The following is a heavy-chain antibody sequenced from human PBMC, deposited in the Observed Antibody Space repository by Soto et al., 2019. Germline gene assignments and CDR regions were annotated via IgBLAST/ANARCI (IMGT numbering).Heavy chain of an antibody. Sequence: EVQLVESGGDFVKPGGSLRVSCAVSGFSFSNAWMSWVCQAPGKGLEWVGRIKSRADGGTTDYTAPVKGRFTISRDDSKNTVFLQMNSLKTEDTAVYYCTAHLGEFFPLDYWGQGTLVTVSS. CDR1: GFSFSNAW. CDR3: TAHLGEFFPLDY. D-gene: IGHD3-16*01. V-gene: IGHV3-15*01. J-gene: IGHJ4*02. CDR2: IKSRADGGTT.